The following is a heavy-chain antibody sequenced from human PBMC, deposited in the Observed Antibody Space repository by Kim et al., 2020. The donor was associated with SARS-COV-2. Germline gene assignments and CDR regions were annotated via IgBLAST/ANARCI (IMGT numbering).Heavy chain of an antibody. V-gene: IGHV1-3*01. J-gene: IGHJ4*02. CDR2: INAGNGNT. Sequence: ASVKVSCKASGYTFTSYAMHWVRQAPGQRLEWMGWINAGNGNTKYSQKFQGRVTITRDTSASTAYMELSSLRSEDTAVYYCARDSRYCSSTSCFNFDYWGQGTLVTVSS. CDR3: ARDSRYCSSTSCFNFDY. D-gene: IGHD2-2*01. CDR1: GYTFTSYA.